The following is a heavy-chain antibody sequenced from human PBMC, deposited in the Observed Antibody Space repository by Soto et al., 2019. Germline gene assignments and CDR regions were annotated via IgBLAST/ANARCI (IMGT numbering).Heavy chain of an antibody. CDR2: MTGSGSNE. J-gene: IGHJ5*02. CDR3: ARFPGVAVVVPAAPT. Sequence: GGSLRLSCAASGVTFSSCAMSWVRQAPGKGLEWVSAMTGSGSNEYYADSVKGRFTISRDNSKNTLYLQMNSLRAEDTVVYYCARFPGVAVVVPAAPTWGQGTLVTVSS. D-gene: IGHD2-2*01. CDR1: GVTFSSCA. V-gene: IGHV3-23*01.